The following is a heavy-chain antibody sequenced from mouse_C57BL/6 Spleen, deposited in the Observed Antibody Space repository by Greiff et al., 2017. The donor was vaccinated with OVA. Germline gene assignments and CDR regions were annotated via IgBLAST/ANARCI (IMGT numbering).Heavy chain of an antibody. J-gene: IGHJ3*01. CDR3: ALITTVVEGFAY. CDR1: GFNIKDYY. CDR2: IDPEDGET. V-gene: IGHV14-2*01. D-gene: IGHD1-1*01. Sequence: VQLQQSGAELVKPGASVKLSCTASGFNIKDYYMHWVKQRTEQGLEWIGRIDPEDGETKYAPNFQGKATITADTSSNPAYLQLSSLTSEDTAVYYCALITTVVEGFAYWGQGTLVTVSA.